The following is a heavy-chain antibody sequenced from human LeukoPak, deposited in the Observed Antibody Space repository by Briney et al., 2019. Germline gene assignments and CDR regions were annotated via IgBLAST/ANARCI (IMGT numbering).Heavy chain of an antibody. Sequence: SQTLSLTCAISVASVSSNSAAWSWIRQSPSRGLEWLGRTYYRSKWYTGYAVSVKSRITINPDTSKTPFSLEVNSVTPEDTAVYYCARDQVLVDAFDTWGQGTMVTVSS. CDR3: ARDQVLVDAFDT. CDR1: VASVSSNSAA. V-gene: IGHV6-1*01. CDR2: TYYRSKWYT. J-gene: IGHJ3*02.